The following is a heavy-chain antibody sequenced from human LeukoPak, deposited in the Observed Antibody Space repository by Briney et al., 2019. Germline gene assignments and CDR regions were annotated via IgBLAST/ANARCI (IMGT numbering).Heavy chain of an antibody. CDR1: GFTFSSYS. Sequence: GRFLRLSCTASGFTFSSYSMNWVRQAPGKGLEWVSSISSSSSYIYYADSVKGRFTISRDNARNSLYLQMNSLRAEDTAVYYCARDGLAAATLHWCFDLWGRGTLVTVSS. V-gene: IGHV3-21*01. D-gene: IGHD2-15*01. J-gene: IGHJ2*01. CDR2: ISSSSSYI. CDR3: ARDGLAAATLHWCFDL.